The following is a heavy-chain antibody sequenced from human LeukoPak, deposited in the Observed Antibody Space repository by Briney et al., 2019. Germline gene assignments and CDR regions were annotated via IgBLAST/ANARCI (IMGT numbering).Heavy chain of an antibody. CDR3: ARDHQWLFKGWFDP. CDR1: GYTFTSYG. CDR2: ISAYNGNT. Sequence: ASVKVSCKASGYTFTSYGISWVRQAPGQGLEWMGWISAYNGNTNYAQKLQGRVTMTTDTSTSTAYMELRSLRPDDTAVYYCARDHQWLFKGWFDPWGQGTLVTVSS. V-gene: IGHV1-18*01. D-gene: IGHD3-22*01. J-gene: IGHJ5*02.